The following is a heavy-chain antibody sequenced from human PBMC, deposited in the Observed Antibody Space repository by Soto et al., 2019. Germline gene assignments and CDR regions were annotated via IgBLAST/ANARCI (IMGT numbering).Heavy chain of an antibody. Sequence: EVQLLESGGGLVQPGGSLRLSCAASGFTFSNFAMSWVRQAPGKGLEWVSAISGSDGSTYFADSVKGRFTISRDDSTNTLYLQMNSLRAEDTAVYYCAKALLWFGELTAGDYWGQGTPVTVSS. J-gene: IGHJ4*02. V-gene: IGHV3-23*01. CDR3: AKALLWFGELTAGDY. CDR1: GFTFSNFA. CDR2: ISGSDGST. D-gene: IGHD3-10*01.